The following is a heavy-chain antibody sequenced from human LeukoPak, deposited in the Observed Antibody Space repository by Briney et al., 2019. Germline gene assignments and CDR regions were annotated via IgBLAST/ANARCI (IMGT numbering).Heavy chain of an antibody. CDR3: ARSSRGGLGPFDY. CDR1: GGTFSSYA. D-gene: IGHD3-16*01. Sequence: SVTVSCKASGGTFSSYAISWVRQAPGQGLEWMGRIIPILGIANYAQKFQGRVTITADKSTSTAYMELSSLRSEDTAVYYCARSSRGGLGPFDYWGQGTLVTVSS. CDR2: IIPILGIA. J-gene: IGHJ4*02. V-gene: IGHV1-69*04.